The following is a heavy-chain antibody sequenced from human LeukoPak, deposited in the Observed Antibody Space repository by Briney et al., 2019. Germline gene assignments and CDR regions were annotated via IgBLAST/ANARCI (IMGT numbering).Heavy chain of an antibody. CDR3: ARANPTTPIFYFDF. J-gene: IGHJ4*02. CDR1: GFTFSSYG. D-gene: IGHD4-17*01. CDR2: ISSSADRI. V-gene: IGHV3-48*01. Sequence: GRSLRLSCAASGFTFSSYGMHWVRQAPGKGLEWISYISSSADRIYYADSVRGRLAISRDNDRNSLFLEMNALRAEDTAVYYCARANPTTPIFYFDFWGRGTLVTVSS.